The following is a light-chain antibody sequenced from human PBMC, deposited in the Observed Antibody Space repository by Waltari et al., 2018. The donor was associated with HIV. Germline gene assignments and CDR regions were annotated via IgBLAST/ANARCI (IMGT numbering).Light chain of an antibody. Sequence: EIVLTQSPGTLSLSPGESATVSCRAGQSVGSNFLAWYQQKHGQAPRLLIDGATSRATSIPDRFSGSGSGTDFTLTSSRLEPDDIALYFCQQYGSSPGTFGQGTKLEIK. CDR2: GAT. CDR1: QSVGSNF. J-gene: IGKJ2*01. V-gene: IGKV3-20*01. CDR3: QQYGSSPGT.